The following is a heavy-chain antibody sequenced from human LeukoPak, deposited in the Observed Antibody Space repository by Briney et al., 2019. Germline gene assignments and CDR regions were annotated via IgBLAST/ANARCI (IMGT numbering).Heavy chain of an antibody. CDR3: ARVPTALVGGAFDY. CDR1: GFTFSSYS. V-gene: IGHV3-21*01. Sequence: GGSLRLSCAASGFTFSSYSMNWVRQAPGKGLEWVSSISSSSSYIYYADSVKGRFTISRDNAKNSLYLQMNSLRAEDTAVYYCARVPTALVGGAFDYWGQGTLVTVSS. J-gene: IGHJ4*02. CDR2: ISSSSSYI. D-gene: IGHD1-26*01.